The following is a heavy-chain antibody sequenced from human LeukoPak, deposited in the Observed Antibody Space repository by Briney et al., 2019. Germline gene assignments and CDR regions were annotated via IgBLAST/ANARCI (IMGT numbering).Heavy chain of an antibody. V-gene: IGHV3-30*02. D-gene: IGHD6-25*01. CDR1: GFTFSNYG. J-gene: IGHJ6*03. Sequence: GGPLRLACVASGFTFSNYGMYWVRQAPGKGLEWVAYIWYNGGRTYYTDSVKGRFTISRDNSKNTLYLEMNSLRAGDTDVYYCAKDPVAAAGTFYYMAVWGKGITVTVSS. CDR2: IWYNGGRT. CDR3: AKDPVAAAGTFYYMAV.